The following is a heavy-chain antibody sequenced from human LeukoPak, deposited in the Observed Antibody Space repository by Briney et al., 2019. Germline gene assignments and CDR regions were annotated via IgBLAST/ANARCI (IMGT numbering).Heavy chain of an antibody. D-gene: IGHD5-12*01. CDR3: ARVEEATRSYDY. J-gene: IGHJ4*02. Sequence: GASVKVSCKASGYTFTSYYMHWVRQAPGQGLEWMGWINPNSGGTNYAQKFQGRVTMTRDTSISTAYMELSRLRSDDTAVYYCARVEEATRSYDYWGQGTLVTVSS. CDR2: INPNSGGT. V-gene: IGHV1-2*02. CDR1: GYTFTSYY.